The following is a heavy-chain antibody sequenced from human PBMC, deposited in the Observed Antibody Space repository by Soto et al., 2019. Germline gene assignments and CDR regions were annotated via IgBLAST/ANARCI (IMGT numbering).Heavy chain of an antibody. V-gene: IGHV3-23*01. D-gene: IGHD1-26*01. Sequence: GGSLRLSCTASGFTFSSFAMSWVRQAPGKGLEWVSSISGSGDRIFYEDSVKGRFTISRDNSKDTLYLQMNSLRAEDTALYYCAKRPSGSCTGGFDYWGQGTQVTVSS. CDR2: ISGSGDRI. CDR3: AKRPSGSCTGGFDY. CDR1: GFTFSSFA. J-gene: IGHJ4*02.